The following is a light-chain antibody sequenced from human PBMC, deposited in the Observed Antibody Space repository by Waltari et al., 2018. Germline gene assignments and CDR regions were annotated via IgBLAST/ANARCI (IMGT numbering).Light chain of an antibody. Sequence: EVVMTQSPATLSVSPGESVTPSCRASQGVNDNLAWYQQKVGQAPRLLIYGVSSRATGIPARFSGTGSGTDFTLTITSLQAEDFAVYYCQHYNKWPPWTFGQGTKVEFK. CDR1: QGVNDN. CDR2: GVS. J-gene: IGKJ1*01. CDR3: QHYNKWPPWT. V-gene: IGKV3-15*01.